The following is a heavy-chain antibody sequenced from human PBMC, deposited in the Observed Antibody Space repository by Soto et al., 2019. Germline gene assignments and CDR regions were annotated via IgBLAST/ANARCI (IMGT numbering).Heavy chain of an antibody. D-gene: IGHD3-22*01. Sequence: ASETLSLTCAVYGGSFSGYYWSWIRQPPGKGLEWIGEINHSGSTNYNPSLKSRVTISVDTSKNQFSLKLSSVTAADTAVYYCARGLGGWLPLLAVWAKRTYVTVSS. V-gene: IGHV4-34*01. J-gene: IGHJ6*04. CDR2: INHSGST. CDR1: GGSFSGYY. CDR3: ARGLGGWLPLLAV.